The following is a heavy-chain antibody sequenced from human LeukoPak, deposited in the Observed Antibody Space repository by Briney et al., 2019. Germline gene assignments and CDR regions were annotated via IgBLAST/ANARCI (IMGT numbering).Heavy chain of an antibody. Sequence: SETLSLTCAVSGGSISSGGYSWSWIRQPPGKGLEWIGYIYHSGSTYYNPSPKSRVTISVDRSKNQFSLKLSSVTAADTAVYYCARGNTMVRGVIITLPWFDPWGQGTLVTVSS. D-gene: IGHD3-10*01. CDR3: ARGNTMVRGVIITLPWFDP. V-gene: IGHV4-30-2*01. CDR2: IYHSGST. CDR1: GGSISSGGYS. J-gene: IGHJ5*02.